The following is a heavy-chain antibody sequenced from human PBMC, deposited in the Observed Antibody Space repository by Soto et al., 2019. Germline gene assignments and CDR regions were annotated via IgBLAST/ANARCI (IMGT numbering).Heavy chain of an antibody. V-gene: IGHV4-59*08. Sequence: SETLSLTCTVSGVSISSYSWSWIRQPPGKGLEWIGYFYYTGSTNYNPSLKSRVSMSVDTSKNQFSLRLSSVTAADTAVYYCARISGWLNYYYYMDVWGKGTTVTVSS. CDR1: GVSISSYS. CDR2: FYYTGST. D-gene: IGHD2-21*01. J-gene: IGHJ6*03. CDR3: ARISGWLNYYYYMDV.